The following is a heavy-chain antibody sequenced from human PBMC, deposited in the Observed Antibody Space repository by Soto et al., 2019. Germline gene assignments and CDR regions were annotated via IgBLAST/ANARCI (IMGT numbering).Heavy chain of an antibody. CDR3: ARTGIAVAGPVRNFDY. CDR2: ISAYNGNT. V-gene: IGHV1-18*01. J-gene: IGHJ4*02. Sequence: QVQLVKSGAEVKKPGASVKVSCKASGYTFTSYGISWVRQAPGQGLEWMGWISAYNGNTNYAQKRQGRVTMTTDTSTSTAEMELRSLRSDDTAVYYCARTGIAVAGPVRNFDYWGQGTLVTVSS. D-gene: IGHD6-19*01. CDR1: GYTFTSYG.